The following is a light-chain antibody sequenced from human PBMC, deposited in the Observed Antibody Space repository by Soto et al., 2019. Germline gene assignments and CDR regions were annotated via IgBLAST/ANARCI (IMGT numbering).Light chain of an antibody. CDR2: AAS. CDR3: PQNSNLQAP. J-gene: IGKJ1*01. V-gene: IGKV3-11*01. Sequence: IVLSHSAATVSLSQGDRATLSCRASQSIGTYVNWCQQKAGQPPRLLIYAASTRVTGIPDRISGSGSGTDFSLTIICLEPEDSAVYCSPQNSNLQAPFAQGTKA. CDR1: QSIGTY.